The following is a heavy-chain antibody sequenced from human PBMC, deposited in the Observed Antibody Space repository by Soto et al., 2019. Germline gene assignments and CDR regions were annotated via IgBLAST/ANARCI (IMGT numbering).Heavy chain of an antibody. V-gene: IGHV4-39*01. CDR3: ARHRYCSSTSCYHQWFDP. CDR2: IYYSGST. J-gene: IGHJ5*02. CDR1: GGSISSSSYY. D-gene: IGHD2-2*01. Sequence: PSWTMSLTCTVSGGSISSSSYYWGWIRQPPGKGLEWIGSIYYSGSTYYNPSLKSRVTISVDTSKNQFSLKLSSVTAADTAVYYCARHRYCSSTSCYHQWFDPWGQGTLVTVSS.